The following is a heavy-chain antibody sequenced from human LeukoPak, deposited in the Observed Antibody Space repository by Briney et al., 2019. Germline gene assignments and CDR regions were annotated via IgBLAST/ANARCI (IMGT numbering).Heavy chain of an antibody. CDR3: ARDPSAGDYYYYYYMDV. V-gene: IGHV1-2*02. Sequence: ASVKVSCKASGYTFTGYYMHWVRQAPGQGLEWMGWINPNSGGTNYAQKFQGRVTMTTDTSTSTAYMELRSLRSDDTAVYYCARDPSAGDYYYYYYMDVWGKGTTVTVSS. D-gene: IGHD6-13*01. CDR1: GYTFTGYY. J-gene: IGHJ6*03. CDR2: INPNSGGT.